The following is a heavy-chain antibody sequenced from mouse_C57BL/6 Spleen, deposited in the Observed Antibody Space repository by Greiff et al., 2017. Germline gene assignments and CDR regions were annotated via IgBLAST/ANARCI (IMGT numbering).Heavy chain of an antibody. CDR1: GYTFTDYN. CDR3: ARHYYGSSDYAMDY. J-gene: IGHJ4*01. CDR2: INPNNGGT. D-gene: IGHD1-1*01. V-gene: IGHV1-22*01. Sequence: EVQLQQSGPELVKPGASVKMSCKASGYTFTDYNMHWVKQSHGKSLEWIGYINPNNGGTSYNQKFKGKATLTVNKSSSTAYMELRSLTSEDSAVYHCARHYYGSSDYAMDYWGQGTSVTVSS.